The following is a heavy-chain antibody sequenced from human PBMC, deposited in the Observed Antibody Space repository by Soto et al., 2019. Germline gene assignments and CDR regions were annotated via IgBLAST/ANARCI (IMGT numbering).Heavy chain of an antibody. CDR1: GYTFTSYD. V-gene: IGHV1-8*01. CDR3: ARCHGVAAGTTDFDY. Sequence: QVQLVQSGAEVKKPGASVKVSCKASGYTFTSYDINWVRQATGQGLEWMGWMNPNSGNTGYAQKFQGRVTMTRNTSISTAYMEVSSQRSEDTAVYYCARCHGVAAGTTDFDYWGQGTLVTVSP. CDR2: MNPNSGNT. J-gene: IGHJ4*02. D-gene: IGHD6-13*01.